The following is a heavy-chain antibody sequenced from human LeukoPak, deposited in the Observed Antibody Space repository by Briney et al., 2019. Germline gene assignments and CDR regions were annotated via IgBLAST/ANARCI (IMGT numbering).Heavy chain of an antibody. CDR1: GGSISSYY. V-gene: IGHV4-59*01. CDR3: ARGVVPAAMGYYYYMDV. CDR2: ICYSGST. Sequence: PSETLSLTCTVSGGSISSYYWSWIRQPPGKGLEWIGYICYSGSTNYNPSLKSRVTISVDTSKNQFSLKLSSVTAADTAVYYCARGVVPAAMGYYYYMDVWGKGTTVTVSS. D-gene: IGHD2-2*01. J-gene: IGHJ6*03.